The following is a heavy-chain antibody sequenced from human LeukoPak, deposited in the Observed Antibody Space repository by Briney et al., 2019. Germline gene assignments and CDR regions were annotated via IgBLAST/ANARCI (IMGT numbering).Heavy chain of an antibody. CDR2: IKSKTDGGTT. Sequence: PGGSLRLSCAASGFTFSNAWMSWVRQAPGKGLEWVGRIKSKTDGGTTDYAAPVKGRFTISRDDSKNTLYLQMNSLKTEDTAVYYCRVWFGELLYSDYWGQGTLVTVSS. J-gene: IGHJ4*02. CDR1: GFTFSNAW. V-gene: IGHV3-15*01. CDR3: RVWFGELLYSDY. D-gene: IGHD3-10*01.